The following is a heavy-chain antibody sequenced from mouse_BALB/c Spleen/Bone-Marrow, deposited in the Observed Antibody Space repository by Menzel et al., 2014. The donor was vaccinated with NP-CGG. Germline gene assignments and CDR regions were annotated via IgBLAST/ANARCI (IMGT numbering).Heavy chain of an antibody. D-gene: IGHD1-1*01. V-gene: IGHV5-9-2*01. Sequence: EVKLMESGGGLVKPGGSLKLSCAASGFTFSSYGMSWVRQTPEKRLEWVATISGGGSYTYYPDSVKGRFTISRDNAKNNLYRQMSSLRSEDTALYYWSRQFGSSYFDYWDQGTTLTVSS. J-gene: IGHJ2*01. CDR1: GFTFSSYG. CDR3: SRQFGSSYFDY. CDR2: ISGGGSYT.